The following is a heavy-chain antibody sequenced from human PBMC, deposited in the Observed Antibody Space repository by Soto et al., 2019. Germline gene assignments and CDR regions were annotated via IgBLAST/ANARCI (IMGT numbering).Heavy chain of an antibody. CDR2: ISNDGSNI. CDR1: GFTFSGSA. D-gene: IGHD3-22*01. J-gene: IGHJ3*02. Sequence: GGSLRLSCAASGFTFSGSAMHWVRQAPGKGLEWVAIISNDGSNIYDADSVKGRFTISRDNSKNTLYLQMSSLRADDTAVYYCAREGHSSGYYSASDIWGQGTMVTVSS. CDR3: AREGHSSGYYSASDI. V-gene: IGHV3-30-3*01.